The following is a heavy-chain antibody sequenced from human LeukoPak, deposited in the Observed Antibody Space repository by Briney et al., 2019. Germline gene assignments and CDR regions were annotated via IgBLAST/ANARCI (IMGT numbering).Heavy chain of an antibody. D-gene: IGHD2-8*01. V-gene: IGHV4-4*07. CDR1: GGSISNYY. Sequence: KPSETLSLTCTVSGGSISNYYWSWIRQPAGKGLEWIGRIYSSGSLNYKPSLKSRVTISVEKSKNQFSLKLSSVTAADTAVYYCAREVAYCANGVCPPAGTFDYRGKGTLVTVSS. CDR2: IYSSGSL. CDR3: AREVAYCANGVCPPAGTFDY. J-gene: IGHJ4*02.